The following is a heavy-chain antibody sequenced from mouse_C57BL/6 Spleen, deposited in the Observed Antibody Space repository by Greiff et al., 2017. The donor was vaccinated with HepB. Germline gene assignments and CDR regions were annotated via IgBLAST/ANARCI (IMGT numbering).Heavy chain of an antibody. V-gene: IGHV1-81*01. D-gene: IGHD2-3*01. CDR2: IYPRSGNT. J-gene: IGHJ3*01. CDR1: GYTFTSYG. Sequence: VQLQQSGAELARPGASVKLSCKASGYTFTSYGISWVKQRTGQGLEWIGEIYPRSGNTYYNETFKGKATLTADKSSSTAYMELRSLTSEDSAVYFCARGGYDGNYAAYWGQGTLVTVSA. CDR3: ARGGYDGNYAAY.